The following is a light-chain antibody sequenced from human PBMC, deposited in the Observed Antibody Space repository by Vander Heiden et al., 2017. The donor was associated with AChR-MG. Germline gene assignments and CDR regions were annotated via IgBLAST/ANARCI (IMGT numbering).Light chain of an antibody. CDR1: SSDVGGYKY. Sequence: QSALPQPASVSGSPGQSITISCTGTSSDVGGYKYVSWYQQHPAKAPKLMIYDVTDRPSGVSNRFAGSKSGNTASLTISGLQAEDEADYYCSSYTSTSTPVVFGGGTKLTVL. V-gene: IGLV2-14*03. CDR2: DVT. CDR3: SSYTSTSTPVV. J-gene: IGLJ2*01.